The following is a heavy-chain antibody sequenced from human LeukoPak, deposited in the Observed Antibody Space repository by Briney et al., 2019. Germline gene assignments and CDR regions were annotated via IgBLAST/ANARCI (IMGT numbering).Heavy chain of an antibody. CDR2: IIPISGTI. D-gene: IGHD3-16*01. CDR1: GGTFSSYS. J-gene: IGHJ6*03. V-gene: IGHV1-69*06. CDR3: ARQRGGPAYYYYYMDV. Sequence: GASVTVSFTTSGGTFSSYSISWVRQAPGQGLEWMGGIIPISGTIKYAQKFQGRVTMTADRSTSTAYMALSSLRSEDTAVYCCARQRGGPAYYYYYMDVWGKGTTVTVSS.